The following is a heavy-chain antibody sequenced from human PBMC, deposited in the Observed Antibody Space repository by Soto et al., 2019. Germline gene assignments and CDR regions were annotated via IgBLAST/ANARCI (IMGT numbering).Heavy chain of an antibody. V-gene: IGHV3-9*01. J-gene: IGHJ4*02. D-gene: IGHD2-2*03. CDR2: ISWSSGDI. CDR1: GFSFDDYG. Sequence: EVQLVESGGGSVQPGRSLRLSCAASGFSFDDYGMHWVRQGPGKGLEWVSGISWSSGDIYYADSVKGRFTISRDNAKRSLYLQMYSLRTEDSGLYYCAKDNDLDRDGPFDYWGQGILDTGSS. CDR3: AKDNDLDRDGPFDY.